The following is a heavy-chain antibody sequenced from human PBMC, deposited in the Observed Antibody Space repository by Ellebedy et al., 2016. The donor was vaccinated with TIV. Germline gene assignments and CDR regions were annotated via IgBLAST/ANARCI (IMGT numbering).Heavy chain of an antibody. J-gene: IGHJ5*02. CDR3: ARGQSGLEH. V-gene: IGHV3-7*01. CDR1: GFTFSNYW. D-gene: IGHD1-26*01. CDR2: IKQDGSEK. Sequence: GESLKISCAASGFTFSNYWMSWVRQAPGKGLEWVANIKQDGSEKYYVDSVKGRFTISRDNAKNSLYLQMNSLRAEDTAVYFCARGQSGLEHWGQGTPVTVSS.